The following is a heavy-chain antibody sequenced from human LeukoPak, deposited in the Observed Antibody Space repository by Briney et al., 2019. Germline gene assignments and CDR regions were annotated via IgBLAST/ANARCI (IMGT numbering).Heavy chain of an antibody. CDR3: AASYSTNWPYYLDY. J-gene: IGHJ4*02. CDR2: INPDSGGT. CDR1: GYSFTNYY. Sequence: ASVKASCKASGYSFTNYYLHWLRQAPGQGLQWMGWINPDSGGTHLSRKFQGRVSMTRDTSINTAYMELSRLTSEDTAIYYCAASYSTNWPYYLDYWGQGTLVTVSS. D-gene: IGHD6-13*01. V-gene: IGHV1-2*02.